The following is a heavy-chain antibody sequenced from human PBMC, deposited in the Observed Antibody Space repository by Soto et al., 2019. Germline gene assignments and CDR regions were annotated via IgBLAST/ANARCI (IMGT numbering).Heavy chain of an antibody. V-gene: IGHV1-69*13. CDR3: ARERTYCGGDCYSNYFDY. D-gene: IGHD2-21*02. Sequence: ASVKVSCKASGGTFSSYAVSWVRQAPGQGLEWMGGIIPIFGTANYAQKFQGRVTITADESTSTAYMELSSLRSEDTAVYYCARERTYCGGDCYSNYFDYWGQGTLVTVSS. J-gene: IGHJ4*02. CDR2: IIPIFGTA. CDR1: GGTFSSYA.